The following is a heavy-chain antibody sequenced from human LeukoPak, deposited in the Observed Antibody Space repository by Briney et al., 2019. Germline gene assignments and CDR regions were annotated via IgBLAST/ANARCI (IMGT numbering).Heavy chain of an antibody. CDR3: AKAQSGIAVAAILEY. Sequence: GRSLRLSCAASGFTFSSYGMHWVRQAPGKGLEWVAVISYDGSKKYYADSVKGRFTISRDNSKNTLYLQMNSLRAEDTAVYYCAKAQSGIAVAAILEYWGRGTLVTVSS. J-gene: IGHJ4*02. CDR2: ISYDGSKK. V-gene: IGHV3-30*18. CDR1: GFTFSSYG. D-gene: IGHD6-19*01.